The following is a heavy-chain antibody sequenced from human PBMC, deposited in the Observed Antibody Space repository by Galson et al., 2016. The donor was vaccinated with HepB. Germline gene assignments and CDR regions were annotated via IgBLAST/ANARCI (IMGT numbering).Heavy chain of an antibody. J-gene: IGHJ4*02. CDR3: XRDYSPSGSYYII. CDR1: GXXFTXXX. V-gene: IGHV1-18*01. D-gene: IGHD1-26*01. CDR2: ISADNGXT. Sequence: SVXXXCKASGXXFTXXXLTXXXQAXXQGLXXVGWISADNGXTVYAQVLQGRVTMTTDTTTGTAYRELXSLRSDDTAVYYCXRDYSPSGSYYIIWGXGTLVIVSS.